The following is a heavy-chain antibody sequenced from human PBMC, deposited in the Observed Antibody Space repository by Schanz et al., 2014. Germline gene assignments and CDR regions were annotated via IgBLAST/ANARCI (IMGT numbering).Heavy chain of an antibody. D-gene: IGHD5-18*01. J-gene: IGHJ6*02. Sequence: QVQLVQSGAEVKKPGSSVKVSCTASGGTFSSYTISWIRQAPGQGLEWMGRIIPVLAIADYAQKFQGRVTITTDKTTSTASKELSSLRSEDTAVYYCARGPSQGYSYGHNIGTYGYGMDVWGQGTTVTVSS. CDR3: ARGPSQGYSYGHNIGTYGYGMDV. V-gene: IGHV1-69*02. CDR2: IIPVLAIA. CDR1: GGTFSSYT.